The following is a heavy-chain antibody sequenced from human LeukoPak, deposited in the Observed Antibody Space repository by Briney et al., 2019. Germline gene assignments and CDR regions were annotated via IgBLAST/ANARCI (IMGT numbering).Heavy chain of an antibody. CDR2: IIPIFGTA. Sequence: ASVKVSCKASGYTFTSYDINWVRQAPGQGLEWMGGIIPIFGTANYAQKFQGRVTITADESTSTAYMELSSLRSEDTAVYYCARGSRIAAAGIVDYWGQGTLVAVSS. J-gene: IGHJ4*02. CDR3: ARGSRIAAAGIVDY. V-gene: IGHV1-69*13. CDR1: GYTFTSYD. D-gene: IGHD6-13*01.